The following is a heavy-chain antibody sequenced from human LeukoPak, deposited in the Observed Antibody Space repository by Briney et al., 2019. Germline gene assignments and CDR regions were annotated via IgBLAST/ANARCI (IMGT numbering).Heavy chain of an antibody. Sequence: PGGSLRLSCAASGFTFSSYAMSWVRQAPGKGLEWVSAISGSGGSKYYADSVKGRFTISRDNSKNTLYLQMNSLRAEDTAVYYCVRIVVVPAAIVGYCSGGSCQIFDYWGQGTLVTVSS. CDR2: ISGSGGSK. CDR3: VRIVVVPAAIVGYCSGGSCQIFDY. D-gene: IGHD2-15*01. V-gene: IGHV3-23*01. CDR1: GFTFSSYA. J-gene: IGHJ4*02.